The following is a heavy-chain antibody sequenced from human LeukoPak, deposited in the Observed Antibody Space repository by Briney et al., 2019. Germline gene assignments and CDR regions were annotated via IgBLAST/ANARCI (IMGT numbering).Heavy chain of an antibody. CDR1: GFTFSSYA. CDR3: VRDPGYYDSSGFHPFDY. Sequence: GGSLRLSCTASGFTFSSYAMNWVRQAPGKGLVWVSRINSDGSSRSYADSVKGRFTISRDNAKNTLYLQMNSLRAEDTAVYYCVRDPGYYDSSGFHPFDYWGQGTLVTVSS. J-gene: IGHJ4*02. D-gene: IGHD3-22*01. CDR2: INSDGSSR. V-gene: IGHV3-74*01.